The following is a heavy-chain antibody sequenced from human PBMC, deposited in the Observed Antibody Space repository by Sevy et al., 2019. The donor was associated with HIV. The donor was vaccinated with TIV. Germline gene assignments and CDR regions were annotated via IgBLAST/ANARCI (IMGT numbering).Heavy chain of an antibody. CDR3: ARDPRMYGDYLLAYFDY. J-gene: IGHJ4*02. V-gene: IGHV3-33*01. CDR1: GFAPSTYG. CDR2: IGYDGSNK. Sequence: GGSLRLSCAASGFAPSTYGMHWVRQAPGKGLEWVAVIGYDGSNKNYADSVKGRFSISRDNSRNTLFLQMDSLRAEDTAVYYGARDPRMYGDYLLAYFDYWGQGTLVTVSS. D-gene: IGHD2-8*01.